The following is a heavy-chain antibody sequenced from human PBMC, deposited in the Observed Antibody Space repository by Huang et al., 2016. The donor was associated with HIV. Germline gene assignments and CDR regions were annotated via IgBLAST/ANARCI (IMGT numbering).Heavy chain of an antibody. V-gene: IGHV3-30*18. CDR1: GFIFSNFG. D-gene: IGHD2-15*01. CDR3: AKESRWFSDFDQ. J-gene: IGHJ5*02. CDR2: ISYDGRSD. Sequence: QVQLVESGGGVVQPGTSLRLSCAASGFIFSNFGMHWVRQAPGKGVEGVTVISYDGRSDRYSDSVKGRFTISRDNDKNTLSLEMNRLRHDDTAVYYCAKESRWFSDFDQWGQGTLVTVSS.